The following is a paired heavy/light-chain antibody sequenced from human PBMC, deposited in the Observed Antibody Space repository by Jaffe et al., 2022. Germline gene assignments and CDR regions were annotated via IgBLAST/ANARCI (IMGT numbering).Heavy chain of an antibody. D-gene: IGHD3-3*01. V-gene: IGHV3-30*02. Sequence: QVQLVESGGGVVQPGGSLRLYCAVSGFTLSDYGMHWVRQAPGKGLEWVAFIQTDGSNEYGDSVKGRFTISRDNSKNTLSLQMNSLRPDDTAVYYCANDFWNVNNPYWGQGTLVTVSP. CDR3: ANDFWNVNNPY. CDR1: GFTLSDYG. CDR2: IQTDGSNE. J-gene: IGHJ4*02.
Light chain of an antibody. V-gene: IGKV2-24*01. J-gene: IGKJ5*01. CDR1: QSLVHINGNTY. CDR2: KIS. CDR3: MQAKQFPIT. Sequence: DIVMTQTPLSSPVTLGQPASISCRSSQSLVHINGNTYLYWLLQRPGQPPRLLIYKISNRFSGVPDRFSGSGAGTDFTLKISRVEAEDVGVYYCMQAKQFPITFGQGTRLEIK.